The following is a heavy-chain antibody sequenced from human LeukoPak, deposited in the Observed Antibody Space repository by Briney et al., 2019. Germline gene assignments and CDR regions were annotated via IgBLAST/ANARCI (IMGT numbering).Heavy chain of an antibody. CDR2: IKEDGSGV. J-gene: IGHJ4*02. Sequence: GGSLRLSCVVSGFTFSDYWMSWVRQAPGKGLEWVANIKEDGSGVYYVDTVEGRFTISRDNAKKSLYLQMNSLRAEDTAVYYCARGDTRGYYYRFFDYWGQGTLVTVSS. D-gene: IGHD3-22*01. V-gene: IGHV3-7*01. CDR3: ARGDTRGYYYRFFDY. CDR1: GFTFSDYW.